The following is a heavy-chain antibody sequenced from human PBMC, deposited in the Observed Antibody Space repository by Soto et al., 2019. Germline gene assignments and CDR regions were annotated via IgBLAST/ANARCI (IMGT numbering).Heavy chain of an antibody. CDR3: AKDLCVTMIRGLTCLFDY. J-gene: IGHJ4*02. CDR2: VSYDGTKE. CDR1: GFTFTNYG. D-gene: IGHD3-10*01. V-gene: IGHV3-30*18. Sequence: QVQLVESGGAVVQPGRSLRLYCAASGFTFTNYGLHWVRQAPGKGLEWVAAVSYDGTKEYYADSVKGRFTISRDNSKNTLYLQMNSLRAEDTAVYYCAKDLCVTMIRGLTCLFDYWGQGTLVTVSS.